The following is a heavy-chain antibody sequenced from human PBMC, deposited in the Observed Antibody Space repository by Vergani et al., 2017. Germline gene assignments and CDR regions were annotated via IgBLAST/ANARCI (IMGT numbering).Heavy chain of an antibody. D-gene: IGHD6-13*01. J-gene: IGHJ4*02. V-gene: IGHV3-33*01. CDR2: IWYDGSNK. CDR1: GFTFSSYG. Sequence: QVQLVESGGGVVQPGRSLRLSCAASGFTFSSYGMHCVRQAPGKGLEWVAVIWYDGSNKYYADSVKGRFTISRDNSKNTLYLQMNSLRAEDTAVYYCAASSSWYVGRFDYWGQGTLVTVSS. CDR3: AASSSWYVGRFDY.